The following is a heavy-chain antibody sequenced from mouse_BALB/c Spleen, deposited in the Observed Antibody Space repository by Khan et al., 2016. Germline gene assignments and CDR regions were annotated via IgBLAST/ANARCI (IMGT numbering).Heavy chain of an antibody. CDR3: TRGLGRDYALDY. J-gene: IGHJ4*01. Sequence: QLEESGGGLVQPGGSMKLSCVASGFTFSNYWMNWVRQSPEKGLEWVAEIRLKSNNYATHYAESVKGRFTISRDDSKSSVYLRVNNLRAEDTGIYYCTRGLGRDYALDYWGQGTSVTVSS. CDR1: GFTFSNYW. CDR2: IRLKSNNYAT. D-gene: IGHD4-1*01. V-gene: IGHV6-6*02.